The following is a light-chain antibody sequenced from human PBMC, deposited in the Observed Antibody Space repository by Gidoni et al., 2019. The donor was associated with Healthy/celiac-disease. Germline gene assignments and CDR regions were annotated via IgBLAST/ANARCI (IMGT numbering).Light chain of an antibody. V-gene: IGLV2-23*02. CDR2: EVS. Sequence: QPALTQPASAPGSPGQSITISCTGTSSDVGSYNLVSWYQQHPGKAPKLMIYEVSKRPSGVSNRFSGSKSGNTASLTISGLQAEDEADYYCCSYAGSSTFVVFGGGTKLTVL. CDR1: SSDVGSYNL. CDR3: CSYAGSSTFVV. J-gene: IGLJ2*01.